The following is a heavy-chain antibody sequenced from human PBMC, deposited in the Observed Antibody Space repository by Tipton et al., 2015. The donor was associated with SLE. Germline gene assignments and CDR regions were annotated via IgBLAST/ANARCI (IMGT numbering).Heavy chain of an antibody. Sequence: GSLRLSCAASGFTFGSYEFNWVRQAPGKGLEWISYISSSGSTTYYADSVKGRFTISRDNSKNTLYLQMNSLRAEDTAVYYCARDPASGWFLFDYWGQGTLVTVSS. CDR3: ARDPASGWFLFDY. J-gene: IGHJ4*02. V-gene: IGHV3-48*03. CDR1: GFTFGSYE. D-gene: IGHD6-19*01. CDR2: ISSSGSTT.